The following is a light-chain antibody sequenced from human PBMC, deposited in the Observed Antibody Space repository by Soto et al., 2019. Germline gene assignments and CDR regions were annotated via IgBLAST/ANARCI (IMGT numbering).Light chain of an antibody. V-gene: IGKV3-20*01. Sequence: EIVLTQSPGTLSLSPGQRATLSCRASESISRDYLAWYQQRLGQAPRLLIYGASSGATGIPDRFSGSGSGTDFTLTISRLEPEDFAVYYCQQYNNWPRTFGPGTKVEIK. CDR3: QQYNNWPRT. CDR1: ESISRDY. J-gene: IGKJ1*01. CDR2: GAS.